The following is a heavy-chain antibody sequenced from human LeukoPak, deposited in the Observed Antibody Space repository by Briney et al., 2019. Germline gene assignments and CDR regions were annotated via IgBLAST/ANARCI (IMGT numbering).Heavy chain of an antibody. CDR2: IYYSGST. CDR3: ARLPYYYDSSGYDGPAFDI. D-gene: IGHD3-22*01. J-gene: IGHJ3*02. Sequence: SETLSLTCTVSGGSISSGGYYWSWIRQRPGKGLEWIGYIYYSGSTYYNPSLKSRVTISVDTSKNQFSLKLSSVTAADTAVYYCARLPYYYDSSGYDGPAFDIWGQGTMVTVSS. CDR1: GGSISSGGYY. V-gene: IGHV4-31*03.